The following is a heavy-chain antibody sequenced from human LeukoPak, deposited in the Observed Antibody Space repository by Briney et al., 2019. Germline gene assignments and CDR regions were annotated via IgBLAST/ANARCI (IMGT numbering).Heavy chain of an antibody. J-gene: IGHJ6*03. CDR2: ISAYNGNT. V-gene: IGHV1-18*01. CDR1: GYTFTSYG. CDR3: ARGPPYYDFWSGYYTDYYYYYMDV. D-gene: IGHD3-3*01. Sequence: GASVEVSCKASGYTFTSYGISWVRQAPGQGLEWMGWISAYNGNTNYAQKLQGRVTMTTDTSTSTAYMELRSLRSDDTAVYYCARGPPYYDFWSGYYTDYYYYYMDVWGKGTTVTVSS.